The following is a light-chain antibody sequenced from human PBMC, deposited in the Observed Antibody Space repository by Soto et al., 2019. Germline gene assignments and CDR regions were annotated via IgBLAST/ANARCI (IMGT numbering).Light chain of an antibody. J-gene: IGLJ2*01. CDR1: SSDVGGLNY. V-gene: IGLV2-14*01. CDR2: DVT. CDR3: SSFTISSTVV. Sequence: QSALTQPASVSGSPGQSITISCTGTSSDVGGLNYVSWYQQHPGKAPKLMIYDVTNRPSGVSNRFSGSKSGNAASLTISGLQAEDEADYYCSSFTISSTVVFGGGTKVTVL.